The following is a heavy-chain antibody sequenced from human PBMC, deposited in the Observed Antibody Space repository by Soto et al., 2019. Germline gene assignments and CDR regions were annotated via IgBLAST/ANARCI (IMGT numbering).Heavy chain of an antibody. Sequence: SVKVSCKASGGTFSSYAISWVRQAPGQGLEWMGGIIPIFGTANYAQKFRGRVAIPADKSASTAYMALSSLRSEDTAVYYCARGTIFGVVNYGMDVWGQGTTVTVSS. J-gene: IGHJ6*02. CDR2: IIPIFGTA. CDR3: ARGTIFGVVNYGMDV. D-gene: IGHD3-3*01. CDR1: GGTFSSYA. V-gene: IGHV1-69*06.